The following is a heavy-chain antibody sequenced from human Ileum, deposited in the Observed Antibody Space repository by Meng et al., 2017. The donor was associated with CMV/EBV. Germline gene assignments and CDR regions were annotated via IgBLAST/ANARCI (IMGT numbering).Heavy chain of an antibody. CDR2: ISWNSNII. J-gene: IGHJ4*02. Sequence: GGSLRLSCAASGFIFGDFAMHWVRQVPGEGLEWVSGISWNSNIIDYAESVKGRFIISRDNGKNSLFLQMNSLGPEDTAFYYCAKSTRGYYDSTGFFGDWGQGTLVTVSS. CDR1: GFIFGDFA. V-gene: IGHV3-9*01. CDR3: AKSTRGYYDSTGFFGD. D-gene: IGHD3-22*01.